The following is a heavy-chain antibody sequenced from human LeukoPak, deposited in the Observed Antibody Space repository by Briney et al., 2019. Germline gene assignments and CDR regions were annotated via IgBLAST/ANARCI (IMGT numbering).Heavy chain of an antibody. CDR1: GYSIRSAYY. V-gene: IGHV4-34*01. J-gene: IGHJ4*02. D-gene: IGHD3-10*01. CDR2: VNHSGST. CDR3: ARGKDIGYYYGSGSYYY. Sequence: PSETLSLTCAVSGYSIRSAYYWSWIRQPPGRGLECFGEVNHSGSTIYNPSLKSRVTISVDTSKNQFTLQLSSVTAADTAVYYCARGKDIGYYYGSGSYYYWGQGTLVTVSS.